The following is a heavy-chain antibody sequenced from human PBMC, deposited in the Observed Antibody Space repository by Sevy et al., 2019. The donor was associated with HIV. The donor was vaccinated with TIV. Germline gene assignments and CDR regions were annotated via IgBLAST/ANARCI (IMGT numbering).Heavy chain of an antibody. V-gene: IGHV1-18*01. J-gene: IGHJ5*02. CDR1: GYTFTSYV. CDR3: ARQVGIAAAGQFDP. D-gene: IGHD6-13*01. Sequence: ASVKVSCKASGYTFTSYVISWVRQAPGQGLEWMGWISADNCNTNYAQKLQGRVTMTTDTSTSTANMELRSLRSDDTAVYYCARQVGIAAAGQFDPWGQGTLVTVSS. CDR2: ISADNCNT.